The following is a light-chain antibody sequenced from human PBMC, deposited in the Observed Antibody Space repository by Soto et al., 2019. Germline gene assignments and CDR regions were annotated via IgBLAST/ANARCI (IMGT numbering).Light chain of an antibody. CDR1: SSDVGAYDY. CDR3: CSYARSYTWV. V-gene: IGLV2-11*01. J-gene: IGLJ2*01. CDR2: DVT. Sequence: QSALTQPRSVSESPGQSVTISCTGTSSDVGAYDYVSWYQQHPGKAPQLMIYDVTKRPSGVPHRFSGSRSGNTASLTISGLQAEDDADYYCCSYARSYTWVFGGGTKLTVL.